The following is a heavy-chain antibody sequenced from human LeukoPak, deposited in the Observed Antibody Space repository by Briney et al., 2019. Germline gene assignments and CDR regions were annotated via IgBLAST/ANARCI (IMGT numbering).Heavy chain of an antibody. Sequence: ASVKVSCKASGYTFTDYYMHWVQQAPGKGLEWMGLVDPEDGETIYAEKFQGRVTITADTSTDTAYMELSSLRSEDTAVYYCATVINPDAFDIWGQGTMVTVSS. J-gene: IGHJ3*02. CDR2: VDPEDGET. D-gene: IGHD3-10*01. CDR1: GYTFTDYY. V-gene: IGHV1-69-2*01. CDR3: ATVINPDAFDI.